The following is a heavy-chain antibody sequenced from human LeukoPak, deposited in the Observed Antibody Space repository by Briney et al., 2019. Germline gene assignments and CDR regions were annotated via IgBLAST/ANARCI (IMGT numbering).Heavy chain of an antibody. V-gene: IGHV3-30*18. D-gene: IGHD6-19*01. CDR1: GFTFSSYV. Sequence: GGSLRLSCAASGFTFSSYVMHWVRQAPGKGLEWVAVISYAGNNEYYAASVKGRFTISRDNSKNTLYLQMNSLRAEDTAVYYCAKVESSGWYSIDYWGQGTLVTVSS. J-gene: IGHJ4*02. CDR2: ISYAGNNE. CDR3: AKVESSGWYSIDY.